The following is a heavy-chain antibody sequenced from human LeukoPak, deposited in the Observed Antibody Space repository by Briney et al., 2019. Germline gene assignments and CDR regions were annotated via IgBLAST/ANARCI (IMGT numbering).Heavy chain of an antibody. CDR1: GFTFSSYS. CDR3: GKDRGSSGWYRGAFDI. D-gene: IGHD6-19*01. V-gene: IGHV3-23*01. Sequence: GGSLRLSCAASGFTFSSYSMSWVRQAPGKGLECVSVIDASGGYTSYADSVKGRFTISRDNSKNTLYLQMNSLRAEETAVYYCGKDRGSSGWYRGAFDIWGQGTMVTVSS. CDR2: IDASGGYT. J-gene: IGHJ3*02.